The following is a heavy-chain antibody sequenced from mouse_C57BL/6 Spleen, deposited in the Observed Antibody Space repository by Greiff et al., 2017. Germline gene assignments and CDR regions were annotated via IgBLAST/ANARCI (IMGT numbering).Heavy chain of an antibody. V-gene: IGHV1-15*01. D-gene: IGHD2-12*01. J-gene: IGHJ4*01. CDR1: GYTFTDYE. Sequence: VQLQQSGAELVRPGASVTLSCKASGYTFTDYEMNWVKQTPVHGLEWIGAIDPETGGTAYNQKFKGKAILTADKSSSTAYMELRSLTSEDSAVYYCTRGSHYKGNAMDYWGQGTSVTVSS. CDR3: TRGSHYKGNAMDY. CDR2: IDPETGGT.